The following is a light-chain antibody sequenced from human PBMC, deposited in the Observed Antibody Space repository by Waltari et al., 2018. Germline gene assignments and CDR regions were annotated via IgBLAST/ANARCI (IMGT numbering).Light chain of an antibody. Sequence: DIVMTQSPDSLAVSLGERATINCKSSQSVLYNSNNKNYLALYQQKPGQPPKLLIYWASTRESGVPARFSGSGSGTDFTLTISSLQAEDVAVYYCQQYYSTPRGTFGQGTKVEIK. CDR2: WAS. CDR1: QSVLYNSNNKNY. V-gene: IGKV4-1*01. J-gene: IGKJ1*01. CDR3: QQYYSTPRGT.